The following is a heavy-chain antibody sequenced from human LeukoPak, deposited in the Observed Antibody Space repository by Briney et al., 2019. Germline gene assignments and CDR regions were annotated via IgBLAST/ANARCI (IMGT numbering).Heavy chain of an antibody. CDR2: ISYDGSNK. CDR3: AKEGTMVRGLTLDQ. J-gene: IGHJ4*02. V-gene: IGHV3-30*18. CDR1: GFTFSGYA. Sequence: GGSLRLSCEASGFTFSGYAMHWVRQAPGQGLEWVAVISYDGSNKLSADSVKGRFTISRDNSKNTLYLQMNSLRAEDTAVYYCAKEGTMVRGLTLDQWGQGTLVTVSS. D-gene: IGHD3-10*01.